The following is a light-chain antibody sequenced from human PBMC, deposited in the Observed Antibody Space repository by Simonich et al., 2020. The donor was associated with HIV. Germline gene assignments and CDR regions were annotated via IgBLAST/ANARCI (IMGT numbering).Light chain of an antibody. V-gene: IGKV3-15*01. CDR3: QQYGSSPYT. CDR1: QGVSSD. Sequence: DIVMTQSPDSLSVSPGERATLSCRASQGVSSDLAWYQQKLGQAPRLLIYGASTRATGIPARFSGSGSGTEFTLTISSMQSEDFAVYYCQQYGSSPYTFGQGTKLEIK. CDR2: GAS. J-gene: IGKJ2*01.